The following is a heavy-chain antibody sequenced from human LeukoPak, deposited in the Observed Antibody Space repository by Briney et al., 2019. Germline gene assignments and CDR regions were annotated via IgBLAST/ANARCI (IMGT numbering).Heavy chain of an antibody. J-gene: IGHJ4*02. V-gene: IGHV3-30-3*01. CDR3: ARDSLPFGVVTRFDY. CDR1: GFTFSSYA. D-gene: IGHD3-3*01. Sequence: GGSLRLSCAASGFTFSSYAMHWVRQAPGKGLEWVAVISYDGSNKYYADSVKGRFTISRDNSKNTLYLQMNSLRAEDTAVYYCARDSLPFGVVTRFDYWGQGTLVTVSS. CDR2: ISYDGSNK.